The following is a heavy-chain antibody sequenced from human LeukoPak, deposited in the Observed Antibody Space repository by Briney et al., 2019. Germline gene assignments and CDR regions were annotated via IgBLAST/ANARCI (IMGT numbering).Heavy chain of an antibody. CDR1: GFTFSTYW. CDR2: IKQDGSTK. D-gene: IGHD3-22*01. V-gene: IGHV3-7*01. Sequence: PGGSLRLSCAASGFTFSTYWMSWVRQAPGKGLEWVANIKQDGSTKYYVDSVKGRFTLSRDNAKNSLFLQMDSLRADDTAVYYCARLTFDSSGNRHFDYWGQGTLATVSS. J-gene: IGHJ4*02. CDR3: ARLTFDSSGNRHFDY.